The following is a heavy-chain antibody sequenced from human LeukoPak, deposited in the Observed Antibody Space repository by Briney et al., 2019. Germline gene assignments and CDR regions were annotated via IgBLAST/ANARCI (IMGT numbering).Heavy chain of an antibody. D-gene: IGHD3-22*01. CDR2: IYSGGST. Sequence: GGSLRLSCAASGFTVSTNYMSWVRQAPGKGLEWVSEIYSGGSTYYAASVKGRFSISRDTSKNTVYLQMNSLRGEDTAVYYCARHRGSMYYYDSSGWYFDYWGQGTLVTVSS. CDR1: GFTVSTNY. CDR3: ARHRGSMYYYDSSGWYFDY. J-gene: IGHJ4*02. V-gene: IGHV3-53*01.